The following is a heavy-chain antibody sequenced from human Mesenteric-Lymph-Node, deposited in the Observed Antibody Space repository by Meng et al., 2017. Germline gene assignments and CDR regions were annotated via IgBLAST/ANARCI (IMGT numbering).Heavy chain of an antibody. CDR2: IYYSGST. D-gene: IGHD3-16*01. Sequence: SETLSLTCTVSGGSIGSSSYYWGWIRQPPGKGLEWIGSIYYSGSTYYNPSLKSRVTISVDTSKNQFSLKLSSVTAADTAVYYCARRGKYPDYWGQGTLVTVSS. CDR1: GGSIGSSSYY. CDR3: ARRGKYPDY. V-gene: IGHV4-39*07. J-gene: IGHJ4*02.